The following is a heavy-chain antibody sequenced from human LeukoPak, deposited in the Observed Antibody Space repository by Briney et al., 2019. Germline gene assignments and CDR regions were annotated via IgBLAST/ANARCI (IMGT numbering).Heavy chain of an antibody. Sequence: GGSLRLSCAASGFTVSSYAMHWVRQDPGKGLEWVAVISYDGSNKYYADSVKGRFTISRDNSKNTLYLQMNSLRAEDTAVYYCARASFLSITMIVRGAFDIWGQGTMVTVSS. CDR2: ISYDGSNK. V-gene: IGHV3-30*04. J-gene: IGHJ3*02. D-gene: IGHD3-22*01. CDR1: GFTVSSYA. CDR3: ARASFLSITMIVRGAFDI.